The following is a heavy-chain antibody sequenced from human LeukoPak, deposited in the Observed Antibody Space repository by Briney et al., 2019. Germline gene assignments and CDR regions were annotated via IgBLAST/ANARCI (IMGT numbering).Heavy chain of an antibody. D-gene: IGHD3-9*01. J-gene: IGHJ3*02. CDR1: GFTFSSYG. CDR2: IWYDGSNK. Sequence: GGSLRLSCAASGFTFSSYGMHWVRQAPGKGLEWVAVIWYDGSNKYYADSVKGRFTISGDNSKNTLYLQMNSLRAEDTAVYYCAKDGAYYDILTGYYSKSALDIWGQGTMVTVSS. CDR3: AKDGAYYDILTGYYSKSALDI. V-gene: IGHV3-33*06.